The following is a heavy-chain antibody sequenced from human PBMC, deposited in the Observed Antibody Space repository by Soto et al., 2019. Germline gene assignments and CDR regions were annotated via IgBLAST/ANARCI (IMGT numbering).Heavy chain of an antibody. CDR3: ARHRSPSPDY. Sequence: LRLSCVASGFIFSSYEMNWVRQAPGKGLEWISYISQGSTTIYYADSVKGRFTISRDNAKNSLFLQMSGLRVEDTATYYCARHRSPSPDYWGQGTLVTVSS. CDR2: ISQGSTTI. J-gene: IGHJ4*02. V-gene: IGHV3-48*03. CDR1: GFIFSSYE.